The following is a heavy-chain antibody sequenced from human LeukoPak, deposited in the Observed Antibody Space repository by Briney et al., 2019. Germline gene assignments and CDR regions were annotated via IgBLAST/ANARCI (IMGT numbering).Heavy chain of an antibody. D-gene: IGHD3-10*01. V-gene: IGHV3-30*03. CDR1: GFTFVHYG. J-gene: IGHJ4*02. Sequence: GGSLRLSCAASGFTFVHYGFHWVRQAPGKALEWVAFISYNGNKKYGDSVKGRFTISRDNSKNTLYLQMNGLRPEDTAVYYCARVTLWFGELLGGFDYWGQGTLVTVSS. CDR2: ISYNGNKK. CDR3: ARVTLWFGELLGGFDY.